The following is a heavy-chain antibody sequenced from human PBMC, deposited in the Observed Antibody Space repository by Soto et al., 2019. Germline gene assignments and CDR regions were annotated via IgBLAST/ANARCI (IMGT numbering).Heavy chain of an antibody. CDR1: SGSISSSNW. J-gene: IGHJ4*02. CDR2: IYHSGST. V-gene: IGHV4-4*02. CDR3: ARRTRGDEAFDY. Sequence: SETLSLTCAVSSGSISSSNWWSWVRQPPGKGLEWIGEIYHSGSTNYNPSLKSRVTISVDKSKNQFSLKLSSVTAADTAVYYCARRTRGDEAFDYWGQGTLVTVSS.